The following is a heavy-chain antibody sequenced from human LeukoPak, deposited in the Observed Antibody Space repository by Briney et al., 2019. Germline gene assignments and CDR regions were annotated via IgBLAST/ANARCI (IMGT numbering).Heavy chain of an antibody. CDR3: AKVDRYYYDSSGLYGMDV. CDR2: ISYDGSNK. J-gene: IGHJ6*02. V-gene: IGHV3-30*18. Sequence: PGRSLGLSCAASGFTFSSYGMHWVRQAPGKGLEWVAIISYDGSNKYCADSVKGRFTISRDNSKNTLYLQMNSLRAEDTAVYYCAKVDRYYYDSSGLYGMDVWGQGATVTVSS. CDR1: GFTFSSYG. D-gene: IGHD3-22*01.